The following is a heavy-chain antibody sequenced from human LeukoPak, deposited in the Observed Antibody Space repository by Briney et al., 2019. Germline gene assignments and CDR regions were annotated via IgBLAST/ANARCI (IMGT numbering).Heavy chain of an antibody. V-gene: IGHV3-7*01. CDR3: ARGFRGWYAEGFDY. CDR2: IKQDGSEK. D-gene: IGHD6-19*01. CDR1: GFTFSNYA. Sequence: PGGSLRLSCAASGFTFSNYAIHWVRQAPGKGLEWVANIKQDGSEKYYVDSVKGRFTISRDNAKNSLYLQMNSLRAEDTAVYYCARGFRGWYAEGFDYWGQGTVVTVSS. J-gene: IGHJ4*02.